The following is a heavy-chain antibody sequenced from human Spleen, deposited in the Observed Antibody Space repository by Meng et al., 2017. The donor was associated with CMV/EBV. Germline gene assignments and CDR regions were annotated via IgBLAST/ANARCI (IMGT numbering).Heavy chain of an antibody. Sequence: GSLRLSCEASEFTFSKHIMNWIRQAPGKGLEWVSSISGSSTYIYYADSVKGRFTISRDNSKNTLYLQMNSLRAEDTAVYYCARKIGEDLDYWGQGTLVTVSS. J-gene: IGHJ4*02. D-gene: IGHD3-10*01. CDR3: ARKIGEDLDY. V-gene: IGHV3-21*04. CDR2: ISGSSTYI. CDR1: EFTFSKHI.